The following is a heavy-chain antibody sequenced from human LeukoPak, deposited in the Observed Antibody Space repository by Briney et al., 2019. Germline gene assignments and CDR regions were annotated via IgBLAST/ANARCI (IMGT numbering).Heavy chain of an antibody. V-gene: IGHV4-39*07. J-gene: IGHJ2*01. D-gene: IGHD4-23*01. CDR2: IYYSGST. Sequence: PSETLSLTCTVSGGSISSSNYYWGWIRQPPGKGLEWIGSIYYSGSTYYNPSLKSRVTISVDTSKRQFSLKLSSVIAADTAVYYCARDDYGGNPTLGVWYFDLWGRGTLVTVSS. CDR3: ARDDYGGNPTLGVWYFDL. CDR1: GGSISSSNYY.